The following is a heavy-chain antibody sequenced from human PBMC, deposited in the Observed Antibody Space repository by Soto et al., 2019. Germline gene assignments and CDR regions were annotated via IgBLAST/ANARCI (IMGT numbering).Heavy chain of an antibody. CDR3: AGTTSHQWYYMDV. Sequence: QVQLQESGPGLVKPSQTLSLPCAISGDSVSSNSAAWNWIRLSPSRGLEWLARTYYRSRWYNDYAVSVRSRITVNPDTSKNQFSLQLTSVTPEDTAVYYCAGTTSHQWYYMDVWGKGTTVTVSS. J-gene: IGHJ6*03. V-gene: IGHV6-1*01. CDR1: GDSVSSNSAA. D-gene: IGHD1-7*01. CDR2: TYYRSRWYN.